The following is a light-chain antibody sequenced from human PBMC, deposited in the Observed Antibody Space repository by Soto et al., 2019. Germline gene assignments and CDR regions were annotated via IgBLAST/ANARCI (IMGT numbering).Light chain of an antibody. V-gene: IGLV2-14*03. J-gene: IGLJ1*01. CDR2: DVS. CDR3: SSYTTSNTRQVV. Sequence: SVLTQPASVSGSPGQSITISCTGTSSDVGGYNYASWYQHHPGKAPKLMIFDVSNRPSGVSNRFSGSKSGNTASLTISGLQPEDEADYYCSSYTTSNTRQVVFGTGTKVTVL. CDR1: SSDVGGYNY.